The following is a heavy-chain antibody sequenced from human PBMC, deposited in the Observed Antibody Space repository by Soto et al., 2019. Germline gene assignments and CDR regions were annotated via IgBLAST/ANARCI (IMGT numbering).Heavy chain of an antibody. Sequence: SETLSLTCTVSGGSISSGGYYWSWIRQHPGKGLEWIGYIYYSGSTYYNPSLKSRVTISVDTSKNQFSLKLSSVTAADTAVYYCARTIAARPYPPTYYGMDVWGQGTTVTVSS. CDR3: ARTIAARPYPPTYYGMDV. D-gene: IGHD6-6*01. CDR1: GGSISSGGYY. CDR2: IYYSGST. J-gene: IGHJ6*02. V-gene: IGHV4-31*03.